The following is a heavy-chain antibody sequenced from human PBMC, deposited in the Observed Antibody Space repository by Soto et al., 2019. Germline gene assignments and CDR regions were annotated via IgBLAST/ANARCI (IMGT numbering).Heavy chain of an antibody. V-gene: IGHV4-4*02. D-gene: IGHD4-4*01. CDR1: GGSINSSNW. Sequence: SETLSLTCAVSGGSINSSNWWSWVRQPPGKGLEWIGEIYHSGSTNYNPSLKSRVTISVDKSKNQFSLKLSSVTAADTAEYYCARLGIDYTPPALRCMHFSGQGPTVTVS. J-gene: IGHJ6*02. CDR2: IYHSGST. CDR3: ARLGIDYTPPALRCMHF.